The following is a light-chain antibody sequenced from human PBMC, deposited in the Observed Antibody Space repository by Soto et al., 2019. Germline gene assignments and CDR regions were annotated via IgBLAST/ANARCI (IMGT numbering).Light chain of an antibody. J-gene: IGKJ5*01. V-gene: IGKV3-20*01. CDR1: QSVDNNY. Sequence: EIVLTQSPSTLALSPGRRPNLSCRASQSVDNNYLAWYQQKPGQAPRLLIYGASTRATGIPARLSGSGSGTELTLTISRMEPEDSAVYYCQQYSRATITFGHGTRLEI. CDR3: QQYSRATIT. CDR2: GAS.